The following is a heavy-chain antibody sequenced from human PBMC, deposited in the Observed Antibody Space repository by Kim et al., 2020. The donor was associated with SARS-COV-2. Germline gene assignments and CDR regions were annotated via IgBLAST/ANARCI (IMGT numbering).Heavy chain of an antibody. CDR2: ISGSGGAT. D-gene: IGHD6-19*01. Sequence: GGSLRLSCAASGFTFSSYAMSWVRQAPGKGLEWVSGISGSGGATYYADSVKGRFTFSRDNSKNTMFLQMNSLRAEDAAVYYCAKGHNSAWYSTFDYWGQG. CDR1: GFTFSSYA. J-gene: IGHJ4*02. V-gene: IGHV3-23*01. CDR3: AKGHNSAWYSTFDY.